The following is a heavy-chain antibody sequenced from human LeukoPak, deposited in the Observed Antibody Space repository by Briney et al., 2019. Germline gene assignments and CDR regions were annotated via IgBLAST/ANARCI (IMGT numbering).Heavy chain of an antibody. V-gene: IGHV4-31*03. D-gene: IGHD3-10*01. CDR1: GGSNSSGNCY. CDR3: ATSLRGASDF. Sequence: PSETLSLTCTVSGGSNSSGNCYYSWIRQHPGKGLEWIGYIHYSGSTYYNPSLKTRVTMSADTSKTQFSLNLSSVTAADTAVYYCATSLRGASDFWGQGTLVTVSS. CDR2: IHYSGST. J-gene: IGHJ4*02.